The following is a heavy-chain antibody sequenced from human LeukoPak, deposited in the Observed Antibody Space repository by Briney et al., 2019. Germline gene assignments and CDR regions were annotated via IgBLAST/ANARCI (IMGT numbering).Heavy chain of an antibody. CDR3: AKGPHYYDSSGYYGSPVFDY. CDR1: GFTFSSYG. CDR2: ISGNSGTT. Sequence: GGTLRLSCAASGFTFSSYGMSWVRQAPGKGLEWVSGISGNSGTTYYADSVKGRFTISRDNSKNTLYLQMNSLRAEDTAVYYCAKGPHYYDSSGYYGSPVFDYWGQGTLVTVSS. D-gene: IGHD3-22*01. J-gene: IGHJ4*02. V-gene: IGHV3-23*01.